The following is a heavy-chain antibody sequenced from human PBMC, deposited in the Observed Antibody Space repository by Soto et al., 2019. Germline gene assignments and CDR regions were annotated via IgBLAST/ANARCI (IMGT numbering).Heavy chain of an antibody. J-gene: IGHJ6*02. CDR3: ARDITAPPYYYGSGSNGDGMDV. CDR1: GFTFSSYG. D-gene: IGHD3-10*01. Sequence: GGSLRLSCAASGFTFSSYGMHWVRQAPGKGLEWVAVIWYDGSNKYYADSVKGRFTISRDNSKNTLYLQMNSLRAEDTAVYYCARDITAPPYYYGSGSNGDGMDVWGQGTTVTVSS. V-gene: IGHV3-33*01. CDR2: IWYDGSNK.